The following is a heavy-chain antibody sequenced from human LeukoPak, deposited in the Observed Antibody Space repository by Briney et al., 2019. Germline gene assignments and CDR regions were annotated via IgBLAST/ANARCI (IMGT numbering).Heavy chain of an antibody. J-gene: IGHJ4*02. CDR3: ARGEPGSWFGGYLDY. CDR1: GYTLTELS. V-gene: IGHV1-24*01. Sequence: ASVKVSCKVSGYTLTELSMHWVRQAPGKGLEWMGGFDPEDGETIYAQKFQGRVTMTEDTSTDTAYMELNSLRAEDTAVYYCARGEPGSWFGGYLDYWGQGTLVTVSS. CDR2: FDPEDGET. D-gene: IGHD3-10*01.